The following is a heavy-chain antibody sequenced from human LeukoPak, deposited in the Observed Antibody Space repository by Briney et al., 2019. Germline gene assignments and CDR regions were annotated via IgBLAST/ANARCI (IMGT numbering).Heavy chain of an antibody. V-gene: IGHV5-51*01. CDR1: GYSYTSYW. Sequence: GESLKISCKSSGYSYTSYWIGWVRQMPGKGLEWMEIIYPGDSDTRYSPSFRGQVTISVDKSSATAYLQWSSLKASDTAMYYCARHMGGHHQQPDYWGQGTLVTVSA. J-gene: IGHJ4*02. CDR3: ARHMGGHHQQPDY. CDR2: IYPGDSDT. D-gene: IGHD6-13*01.